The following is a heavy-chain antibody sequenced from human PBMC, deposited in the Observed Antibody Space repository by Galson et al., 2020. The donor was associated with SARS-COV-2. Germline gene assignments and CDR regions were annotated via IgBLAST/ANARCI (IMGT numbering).Heavy chain of an antibody. CDR1: GGSISSSSYY. V-gene: IGHV4-39*01. D-gene: IGHD3-22*01. CDR2: NYYSGST. CDR3: ARYYYDSSGYYEDCFDT. Sequence: SETLSLTCTVSGGSISSSSYYWGWIRQPPGKGLEWIGSNYYSGSTYYNPSLKSRVTIAVDTSKNQISLKLSSVTATDPAVYYCARYYYDSSGYYEDCFDTWGQGTLVTVSS. J-gene: IGHJ5*02.